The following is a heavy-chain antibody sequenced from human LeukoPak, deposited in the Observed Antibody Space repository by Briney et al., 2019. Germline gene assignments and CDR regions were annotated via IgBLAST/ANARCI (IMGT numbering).Heavy chain of an antibody. V-gene: IGHV5-51*01. J-gene: IGHJ4*02. CDR3: ARSIGDSSGFAPFDY. D-gene: IGHD3-22*01. CDR1: RYSFTSYW. CDR2: IYPGDSDT. Sequence: GESLKISCKGSRYSFTSYWIGWVRQMPGKGLEWMGIIYPGDSDTRYSPSFQGQVTISADKSISTAYLQWSSLKASDTAMYYCARSIGDSSGFAPFDYWGQGTLVTVSS.